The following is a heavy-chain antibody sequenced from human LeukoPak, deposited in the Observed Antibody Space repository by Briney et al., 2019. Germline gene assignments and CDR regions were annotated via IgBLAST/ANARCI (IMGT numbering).Heavy chain of an antibody. J-gene: IGHJ4*02. CDR3: AKDAPDNIAAAGPPDFDY. Sequence: GGSLRLSCAASGFTFSSYGMSWVRQAPGKGLEWVSAISGSGGSTYYADSVKGRFTISRDNSKNTLYLQMNSLRAEDTAVYYCAKDAPDNIAAAGPPDFDYWGQGTLVTVSS. V-gene: IGHV3-23*01. D-gene: IGHD6-13*01. CDR1: GFTFSSYG. CDR2: ISGSGGST.